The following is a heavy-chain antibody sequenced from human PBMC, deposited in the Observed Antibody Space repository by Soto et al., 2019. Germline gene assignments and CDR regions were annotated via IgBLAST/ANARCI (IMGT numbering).Heavy chain of an antibody. J-gene: IGHJ5*02. Sequence: QVQLVQSGAEVKKPGASVKVSCKAPRYIFTAYFMHWGRQAPGQGLEWMGWINPNNGATHYGLGFQGRVTMTRDTSISTAYLELSSLRSGDPAVYYCASPGPGARFGPWGEGTLVSVSS. CDR1: RYIFTAYF. CDR2: INPNNGAT. CDR3: ASPGPGARFGP. V-gene: IGHV1-2*02.